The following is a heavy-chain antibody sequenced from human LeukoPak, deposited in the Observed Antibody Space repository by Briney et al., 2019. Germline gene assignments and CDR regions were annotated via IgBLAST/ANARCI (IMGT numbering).Heavy chain of an antibody. J-gene: IGHJ6*03. CDR3: ARELAAAGTNYYYYYMDV. CDR1: GYTFTNYG. D-gene: IGHD6-13*01. V-gene: IGHV1-18*01. CDR2: ISAYNGHT. Sequence: ASVKVSCKAFGYTFTNYGISWVRQAPGQGLEWMGWISAYNGHTNYAQRLQGRVTMTTDTSTSTAYMELRSLRSDDTAVYYCARELAAAGTNYYYYYMDVWGKGTTVTISS.